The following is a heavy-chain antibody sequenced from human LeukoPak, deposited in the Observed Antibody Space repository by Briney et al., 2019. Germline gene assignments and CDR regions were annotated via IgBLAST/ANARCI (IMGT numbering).Heavy chain of an antibody. CDR3: ARGPPNWGYDY. Sequence: ASVKVSCKASGYTFTIYDFNWVRQATGQRPEWMGWMSPNSGDTGYAQKFQDRVTMTRNTSISTAYMELSSLRSDDTAVYYCARGPPNWGYDYWGPGTLVTVSS. V-gene: IGHV1-8*01. CDR1: GYTFTIYD. J-gene: IGHJ4*02. CDR2: MSPNSGDT. D-gene: IGHD7-27*01.